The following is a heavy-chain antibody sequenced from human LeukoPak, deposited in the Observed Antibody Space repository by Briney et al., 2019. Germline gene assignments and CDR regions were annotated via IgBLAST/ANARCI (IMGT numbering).Heavy chain of an antibody. CDR1: GFTYSAYW. D-gene: IGHD6-19*01. Sequence: PGGSLRLSCVASGFTYSAYWMHWVRQAPGKGLVWVSRIDGDGSSTNYADSVKGRFTISRDNAKNTLYLHMNSLRAEDTAVYYCARDGSDWSFDYWGQGTLVTVSS. CDR3: ARDGSDWSFDY. CDR2: IDGDGSST. J-gene: IGHJ4*02. V-gene: IGHV3-74*01.